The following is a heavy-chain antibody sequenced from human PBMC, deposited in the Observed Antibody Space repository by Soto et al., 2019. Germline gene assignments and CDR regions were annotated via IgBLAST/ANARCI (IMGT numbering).Heavy chain of an antibody. V-gene: IGHV4-31*03. CDR2: IYYSGST. CDR1: GGSISSGGYY. Sequence: SETLSLTCTVSGGSISSGGYYWSWIRQHPGKGLEWIGYIYYSGSTYYNPSLKSRVTISVDTSKNQFSLKLSSVTAADTAVYYCARSRGFLEWLFEGGYFDYWGQGTLVTVSS. D-gene: IGHD3-3*01. CDR3: ARSRGFLEWLFEGGYFDY. J-gene: IGHJ4*02.